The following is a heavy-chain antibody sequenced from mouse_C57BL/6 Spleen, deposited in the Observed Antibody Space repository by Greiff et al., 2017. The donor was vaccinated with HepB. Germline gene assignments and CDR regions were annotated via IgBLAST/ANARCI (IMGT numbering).Heavy chain of an antibody. J-gene: IGHJ4*01. CDR2: IYPSDSEP. CDR1: GSTFTSYW. CDR3: ARSPNSDYYAMDY. D-gene: IGHD4-1*01. V-gene: IGHV1-61*01. Sequence: QVQLQQPGAELVRPGSSVKLSCKASGSTFTSYWMDWVKQRPGQGLEWIGNIYPSDSEPHYNQKFKDKATFTVDKSASTAYMQLSSLTSEDSAVYYCARSPNSDYYAMDYWGQGTSVTVSS.